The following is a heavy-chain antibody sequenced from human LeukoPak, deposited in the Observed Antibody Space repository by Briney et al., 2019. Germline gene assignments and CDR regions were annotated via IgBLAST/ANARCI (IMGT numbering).Heavy chain of an antibody. D-gene: IGHD6-19*01. CDR2: ITASGDHT. Sequence: GGSLRLSCAASRFTFSNFAMSWVRQAPGKGLEWVSTITASGDHTHYTDSVKGRFTISRDNSKNTLYLQMSSLGAEDTAVYYCARESYSSGWYYAFDIWGQGTMVTVSS. CDR1: RFTFSNFA. CDR3: ARESYSSGWYYAFDI. J-gene: IGHJ3*02. V-gene: IGHV3-23*01.